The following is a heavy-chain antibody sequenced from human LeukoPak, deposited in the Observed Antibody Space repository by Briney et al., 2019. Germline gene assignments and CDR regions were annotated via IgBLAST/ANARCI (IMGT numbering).Heavy chain of an antibody. V-gene: IGHV4-34*01. CDR3: ASTSYYDFWSGYPASRPFDY. Sequence: SETLSLTCAVYGGSFSGYYWSWIRQPPGKGLEWIGEINHSGSTNYSPSLKSRVTISVDTSKNQFSLKLSSVTAADTAVYYCASTSYYDFWSGYPASRPFDYWGQGTLVTVSS. CDR2: INHSGST. J-gene: IGHJ4*02. D-gene: IGHD3-3*01. CDR1: GGSFSGYY.